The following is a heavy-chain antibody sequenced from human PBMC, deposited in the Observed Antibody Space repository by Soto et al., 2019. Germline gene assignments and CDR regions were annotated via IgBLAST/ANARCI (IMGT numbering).Heavy chain of an antibody. CDR2: ISYDGSNK. D-gene: IGHD6-19*01. J-gene: IGHJ4*02. CDR1: GFSFSSYG. Sequence: QVQLVESGGGVVQPGRSLRLSCAASGFSFSSYGMHWVRQAPGKGLEWLAVISYDGSNKYYADSVKGRFTISRDNSKNTRYLQVNSLRAEDTAMYYCAKDYGGGWTMGAFWGQGTLVTVSS. CDR3: AKDYGGGWTMGAF. V-gene: IGHV3-30*18.